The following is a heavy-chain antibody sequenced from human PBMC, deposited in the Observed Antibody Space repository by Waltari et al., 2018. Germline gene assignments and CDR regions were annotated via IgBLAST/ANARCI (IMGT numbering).Heavy chain of an antibody. V-gene: IGHV3-23*01. J-gene: IGHJ4*02. Sequence: EVQLLESGGGLVQPGGSLKLSWAASGFTFRRYAMSWVRQAPGKGLEWVSAISGSGGSTYYADSVKGRFTISRDNSKNTLYLQMNSLRAEDTAVYYCAKTSGMIFDYWGQGTLVTVSS. D-gene: IGHD3-16*01. CDR1: GFTFRRYA. CDR2: ISGSGGST. CDR3: AKTSGMIFDY.